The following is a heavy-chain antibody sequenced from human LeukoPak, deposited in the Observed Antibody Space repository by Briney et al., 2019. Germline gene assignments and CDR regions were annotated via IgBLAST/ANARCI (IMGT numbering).Heavy chain of an antibody. CDR3: ARGATISETGYFDF. V-gene: IGHV4-34*01. J-gene: IGHJ4*03. D-gene: IGHD5-24*01. Sequence: PSETLSLTCAVYGGSFSRYYWSWIRQSPGKGLEWIAEIDHRGDTNYNPSVKSRVTISVDTSKNQFSRKVRSLSAADTALYYCARGATISETGYFDFWGQGTLVTVSS. CDR1: GGSFSRYY. CDR2: IDHRGDT.